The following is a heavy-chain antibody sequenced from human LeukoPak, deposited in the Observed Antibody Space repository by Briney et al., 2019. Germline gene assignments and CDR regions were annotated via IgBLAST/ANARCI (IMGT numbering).Heavy chain of an antibody. CDR1: GFTFSSYA. D-gene: IGHD3-3*01. CDR2: INWNGGST. V-gene: IGHV3-20*04. Sequence: GGSLRLSCAASGFTFSSYAMSWVRQAPGKGLEWVSGINWNGGSTGYADSVKGRFTISRDNAKNSLYLQMNSLRAEDTAVYYCARDLWSGSDAFDIWGQGTMVTVSS. J-gene: IGHJ3*02. CDR3: ARDLWSGSDAFDI.